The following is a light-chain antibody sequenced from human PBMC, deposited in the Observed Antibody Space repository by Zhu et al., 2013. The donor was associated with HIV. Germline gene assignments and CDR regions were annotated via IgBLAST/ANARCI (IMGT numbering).Light chain of an antibody. V-gene: IGKV3-20*01. CDR2: GAS. J-gene: IGKJ2*01. Sequence: EIVMTQSPATLSVSPGERATLACRASQSVSSYLAWYQQKPGQTPRFLIYGASSRATGIPDRFSGSGSGTDFTLTISRLEPEDFAVYYCQQYGFAPYTFGQGTKLEIK. CDR3: QQYGFAPYT. CDR1: QSVSSY.